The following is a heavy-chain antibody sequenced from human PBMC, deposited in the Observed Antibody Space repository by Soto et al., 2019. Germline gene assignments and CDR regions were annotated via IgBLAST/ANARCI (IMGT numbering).Heavy chain of an antibody. V-gene: IGHV3-7*05. J-gene: IGHJ4*02. Sequence: EVHLVESGGDLVQPGRSLRLSCAASGCTFSSHWMSWVRQAPGKGLEWVANIKGDGSEKYYVDSVKGRFTISRDNAKNSLYLQMNSLRVEDTALYYCAKDVRWGQGTLVTVSS. CDR2: IKGDGSEK. CDR1: GCTFSSHW. CDR3: AKDVR.